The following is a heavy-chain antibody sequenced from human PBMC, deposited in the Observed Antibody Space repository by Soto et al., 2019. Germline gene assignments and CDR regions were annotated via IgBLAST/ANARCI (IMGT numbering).Heavy chain of an antibody. V-gene: IGHV4-59*01. D-gene: IGHD6-13*01. CDR1: GGSISSYY. CDR3: ASFEQQLAVDY. Sequence: QVQLQESGPGLVKPSETLSLTCTVSGGSISSYYWSWIRQPPGKGLEWIGYIYYSGRTNYNPSLKSRHTLPVDTSNNQFSLKLSSVTAADTAVYYCASFEQQLAVDYWGQGNLVTVSS. J-gene: IGHJ4*02. CDR2: IYYSGRT.